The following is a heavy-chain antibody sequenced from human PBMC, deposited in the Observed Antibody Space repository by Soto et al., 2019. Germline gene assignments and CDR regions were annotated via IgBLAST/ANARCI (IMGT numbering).Heavy chain of an antibody. CDR2: VYYRGRS. CDR1: GGSVTSSSYY. J-gene: IGHJ4*02. Sequence: SETLSLTCTVSGGSVTSSSYYWGWIRQSPGKGLEWIGSVYYRGRSYSKSSVKSRVTISVDTSKNRFSLSLNSVTASDTAVYFCVSQRTTVPTQAYFDYWGPGALVTVSS. D-gene: IGHD4-17*01. V-gene: IGHV4-39*01. CDR3: VSQRTTVPTQAYFDY.